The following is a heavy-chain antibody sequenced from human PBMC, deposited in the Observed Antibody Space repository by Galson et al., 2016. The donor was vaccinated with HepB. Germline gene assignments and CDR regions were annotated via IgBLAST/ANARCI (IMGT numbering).Heavy chain of an antibody. Sequence: SLRLSCAASGFTFSSYWMHWVRQAPGKGLVWVSRINSDGSSTSYADSVKGRFTISRDNAKNTLYLQMNSLRAEDTAVCYCASSVAAADNWFDPWGQGTLVTVSS. V-gene: IGHV3-74*01. CDR3: ASSVAAADNWFDP. J-gene: IGHJ5*02. CDR2: INSDGSST. CDR1: GFTFSSYW. D-gene: IGHD6-13*01.